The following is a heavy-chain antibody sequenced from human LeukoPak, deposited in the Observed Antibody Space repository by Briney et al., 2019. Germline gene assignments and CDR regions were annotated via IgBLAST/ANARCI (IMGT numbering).Heavy chain of an antibody. V-gene: IGHV1-2*02. J-gene: IGHJ4*02. CDR2: INPNSGGT. CDR3: AKTFYYDSSGYFSPPDY. D-gene: IGHD3-22*01. CDR1: GYTFTGYY. Sequence: GASVKVSCKASGYTFTGYYMHWVRQAPGEGLEWMGWINPNSGGTYYAQKFQGRVTMTGDTSISTADMELSRLRSDDTAVYYCAKTFYYDSSGYFSPPDYWGQGTLVTVSS.